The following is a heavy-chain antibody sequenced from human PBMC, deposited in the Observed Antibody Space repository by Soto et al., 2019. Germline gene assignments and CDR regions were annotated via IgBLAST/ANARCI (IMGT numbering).Heavy chain of an antibody. Sequence: GGSLRLSCAASGFTFSTSTMNWVRQAPGKGLEWVSSISSGSSYIYYADSVKGRFTVSRDNAKNSLYLQMDGLRAEDTAVYYCARESGGSSYEEVFFDYWGQGTLVTVSS. V-gene: IGHV3-21*01. J-gene: IGHJ4*02. CDR3: ARESGGSSYEEVFFDY. CDR1: GFTFSTST. CDR2: ISSGSSYI. D-gene: IGHD5-12*01.